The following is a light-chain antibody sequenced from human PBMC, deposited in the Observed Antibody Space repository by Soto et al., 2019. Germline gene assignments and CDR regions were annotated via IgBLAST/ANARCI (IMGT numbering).Light chain of an antibody. CDR3: QQSYGTPIT. CDR1: QSISRY. V-gene: IGKV1-39*01. CDR2: VAS. Sequence: DIQMTQSPPSLSASVGDRATIPCRASQSISRYLNWYQQKPGKAPNLLIYVASSLQSEVPSRFSGSGSGTDFTLTITSLQPEDFATYYCQQSYGTPITFGQGTRLEIK. J-gene: IGKJ5*01.